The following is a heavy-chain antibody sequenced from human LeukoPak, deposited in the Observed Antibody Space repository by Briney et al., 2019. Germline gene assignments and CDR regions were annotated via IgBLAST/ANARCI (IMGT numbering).Heavy chain of an antibody. CDR2: ISISSNYI. CDR1: GFTFSSYA. CDR3: ARGSAYYYDSSGYYTWAFDI. V-gene: IGHV3-21*04. Sequence: PGGSLRLSCAASGFTFSSYAMSWVRQAPGKGLEWVSSISISSNYIYYTDSVKGRCTISRDNGKNSLYLQMNSLRAEDTAVYYCARGSAYYYDSSGYYTWAFDIWGQGTMVTVSS. D-gene: IGHD3-22*01. J-gene: IGHJ3*02.